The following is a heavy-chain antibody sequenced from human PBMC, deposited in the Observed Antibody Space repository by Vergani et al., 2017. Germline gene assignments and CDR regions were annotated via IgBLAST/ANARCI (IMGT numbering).Heavy chain of an antibody. J-gene: IGHJ5*02. Sequence: QVQLVQSGAEVKKPGASVKVPCKVSGYTLTELSIHWVRQAPAKGLVWMGGFVPEDGETIYAQKFQGRVTMTEDTYTDTAYMELRSLRSEDTAVYYCATACRSTSCYGGSVDWFDHWGQGTLVTVSS. CDR3: ATACRSTSCYGGSVDWFDH. D-gene: IGHD2-2*01. CDR2: FVPEDGET. CDR1: GYTLTELS. V-gene: IGHV1-24*01.